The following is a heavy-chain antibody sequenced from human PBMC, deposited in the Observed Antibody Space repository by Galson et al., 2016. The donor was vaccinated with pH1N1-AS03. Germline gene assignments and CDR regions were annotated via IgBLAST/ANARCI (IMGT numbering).Heavy chain of an antibody. D-gene: IGHD1-26*01. V-gene: IGHV1-69*13. J-gene: IGHJ4*02. Sequence: SVKVSCKASGGTFGSYAVSWVRQAPGQGLEWMGGIIPIFGTRHYAQRFQGRVTITADESMTTASMEMSSLRFEDTAMYDCARDVSGSYGLDYWGQGTQVTVSS. CDR1: GGTFGSYA. CDR2: IIPIFGTR. CDR3: ARDVSGSYGLDY.